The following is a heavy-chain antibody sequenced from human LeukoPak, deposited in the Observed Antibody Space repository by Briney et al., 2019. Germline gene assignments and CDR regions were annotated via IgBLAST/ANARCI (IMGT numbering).Heavy chain of an antibody. V-gene: IGHV3-74*01. CDR1: GFTFSPYW. CDR3: ARDVGYGMNV. D-gene: IGHD2-15*01. J-gene: IGHJ6*02. CDR2: IVGDGSTT. Sequence: GGSLRLSCAASGFTFSPYWMHWVRQVPGKGLLWVSRIVGDGSTTSYADSVKGRFTISRDNAMNTLYLQMNSLRVGDTGVYYCARDVGYGMNVWGQGTTVTVSS.